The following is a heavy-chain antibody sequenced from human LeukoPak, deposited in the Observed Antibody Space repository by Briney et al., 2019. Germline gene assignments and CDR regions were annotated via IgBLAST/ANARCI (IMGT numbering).Heavy chain of an antibody. Sequence: PSQTLSLTCTVSGGSISSGGYYWSWIRQPPGTGLEWIGYISSSGSTYYNPSLRSRVTISVDTSKNQFSLKLRSVTAADTAVYYCAREDYGDYVQWTRWGQGTLVTVSS. J-gene: IGHJ4*02. D-gene: IGHD4-17*01. CDR1: GGSISSGGYY. CDR2: ISSSGST. V-gene: IGHV4-30-4*08. CDR3: AREDYGDYVQWTR.